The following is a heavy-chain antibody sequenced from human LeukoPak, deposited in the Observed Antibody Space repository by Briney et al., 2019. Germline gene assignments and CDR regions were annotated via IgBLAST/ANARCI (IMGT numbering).Heavy chain of an antibody. D-gene: IGHD6-13*01. Sequence: GGSLRLSCAASGFTFSTYSMNWVRQAPGKGLEWVANIKQDGSEKYYVDSVKGRFTISRDNAKNSLYLQMNSLRAEDTAVYYCARGLSSDCWGQGTLVTVSS. V-gene: IGHV3-7*01. CDR3: ARGLSSDC. CDR1: GFTFSTYS. J-gene: IGHJ4*02. CDR2: IKQDGSEK.